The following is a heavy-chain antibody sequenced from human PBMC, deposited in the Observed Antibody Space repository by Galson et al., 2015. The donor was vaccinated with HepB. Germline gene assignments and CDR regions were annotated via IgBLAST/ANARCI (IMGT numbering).Heavy chain of an antibody. CDR1: GFSLTTSGMR. CDR2: IDWDDDK. D-gene: IGHD1-26*01. Sequence: PALVKPTQTLTLTCTFSGFSLTTSGMRVSWIRQPPGKALEWLAHIDWDDDKIYSTSLRTRLTLSKDMSKNQVVLTMTNMDPVDTGTYYCARSRRGIVGAMDYWGQGTLVTVSS. V-gene: IGHV2-70*04. CDR3: ARSRRGIVGAMDY. J-gene: IGHJ4*02.